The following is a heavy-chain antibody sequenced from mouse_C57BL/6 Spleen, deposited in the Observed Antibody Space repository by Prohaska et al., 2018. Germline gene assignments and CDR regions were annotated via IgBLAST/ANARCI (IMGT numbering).Heavy chain of an antibody. V-gene: IGHV1-18*01. CDR3: ARELPNYYAMDY. J-gene: IGHJ4*01. CDR2: INPNNGGT. CDR1: GYTFTDYN. Sequence: EVQLQQSGPELVKPGASVKIPCKASGYTFTDYNMDWVKQSHGKSLEWIGDINPNNGGTIYNQKFKGKATLTVDKSSSTAYMELRSLTSEDTAVYYCARELPNYYAMDYWGQGTSVTVSS. D-gene: IGHD2-1*01.